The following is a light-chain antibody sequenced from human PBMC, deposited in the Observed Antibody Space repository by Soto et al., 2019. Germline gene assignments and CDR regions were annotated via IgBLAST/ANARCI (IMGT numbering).Light chain of an antibody. V-gene: IGKV4-1*01. Sequence: DIVMTQSPDSLAVSLGERATINCKSSQSVLYSSNNKNYLAWFQQKPGQPPKLLIYWAITRASGVPDRCSGSGSGTDLTITSRRLQAEDVSVYYCQQTLPRGTFGGGTKVEIK. CDR1: QSVLYSSNNKNY. J-gene: IGKJ4*02. CDR2: WAI. CDR3: QQTLPRGT.